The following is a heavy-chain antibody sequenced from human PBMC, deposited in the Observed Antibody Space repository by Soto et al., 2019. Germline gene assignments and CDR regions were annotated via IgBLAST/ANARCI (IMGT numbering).Heavy chain of an antibody. D-gene: IGHD3-3*01. CDR2: IFSNDEK. CDR1: GFSLSNARMG. J-gene: IGHJ4*02. CDR3: ARIRYRDDFWSGYSYFDY. V-gene: IGHV2-26*01. Sequence: SGPTLVNPTETLTLTCTVSGFSLSNARMGVSWIRQPPGKALEWLAHIFSNDEKSYSTSLKSRLTISKDTSKSQVVLTMTNMDPVDTATYYCARIRYRDDFWSGYSYFDYWGQGTLVTVSS.